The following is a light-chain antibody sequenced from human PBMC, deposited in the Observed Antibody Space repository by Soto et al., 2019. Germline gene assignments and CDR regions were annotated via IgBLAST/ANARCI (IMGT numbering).Light chain of an antibody. CDR2: EGS. V-gene: IGLV2-23*01. CDR3: SSYARTVL. CDR1: RSDVGSHYL. Sequence: QSVLTQPASVSGSPGQSITISCTGTRSDVGSHYLVSWYQQHPGKAPKLNIYEGSKRPSGISNRFSGSKSGNTASLTISGLQAEDEAEYFCSSYARTVLFGGGTKLTVL. J-gene: IGLJ3*02.